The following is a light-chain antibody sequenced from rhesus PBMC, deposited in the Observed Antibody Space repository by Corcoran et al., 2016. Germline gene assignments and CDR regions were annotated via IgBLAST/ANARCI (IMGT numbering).Light chain of an antibody. CDR1: QRVMNW. CDR3: QQYIRGPLT. CDR2: RAS. Sequence: DIQMTQSPSSLSASVGDTVTISCRASQRVMNWLAWYQQKPGKAPKLLIYRASQLQSGVPSRFSGGGAGTDSTLTISSLQSEDVATYFCQQYIRGPLTFGGGTKVDLK. V-gene: IGKV1-22*01. J-gene: IGKJ4*01.